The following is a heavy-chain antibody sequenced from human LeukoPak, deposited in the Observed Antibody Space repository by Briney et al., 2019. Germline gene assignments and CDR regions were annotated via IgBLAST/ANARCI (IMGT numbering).Heavy chain of an antibody. D-gene: IGHD3-9*01. J-gene: IGHJ4*02. Sequence: GGSLRLSCAASGFTFSSYSMNWVRQAPGKGLEWVSSISCSSSYIYYAGSVKGRFTISRDNAKNTVFLQMNSLRAEDTAVYYCAKWGDYDVLTGYYVSDYWGQGTLVTVSS. V-gene: IGHV3-21*04. CDR2: ISCSSSYI. CDR3: AKWGDYDVLTGYYVSDY. CDR1: GFTFSSYS.